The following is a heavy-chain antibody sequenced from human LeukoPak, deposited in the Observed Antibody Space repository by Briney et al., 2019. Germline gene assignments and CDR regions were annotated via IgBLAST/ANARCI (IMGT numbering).Heavy chain of an antibody. V-gene: IGHV3-7*01. J-gene: IGHJ4*02. Sequence: PGGSLRLSCAAPGFTFSSYWMSWVRQAPGKGLEWVANIKQDGSEKYYVDSVKGRFTISRDNAKNSLYLQMNSLRAEDTAVYYCAREVRRVLDYWGQGTLVTVSS. CDR3: AREVRRVLDY. CDR2: IKQDGSEK. CDR1: GFTFSSYW. D-gene: IGHD4/OR15-4a*01.